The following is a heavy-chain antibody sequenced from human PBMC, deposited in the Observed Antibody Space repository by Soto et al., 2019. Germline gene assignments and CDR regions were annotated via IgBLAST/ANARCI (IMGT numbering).Heavy chain of an antibody. CDR1: GYTFSSYG. CDR3: AREDNWNYPDFDY. J-gene: IGHJ4*02. V-gene: IGHV1-18*01. D-gene: IGHD1-7*01. CDR2: ISAYNGNT. Sequence: ASVKVSCTSSGYTFSSYGISGVRQAPGQGLEWMGWISAYNGNTNYAQKLQGRVTMTTDTSTSTAYMELRSLRSDDTAVYYCAREDNWNYPDFDYWGQGTLVTVSS.